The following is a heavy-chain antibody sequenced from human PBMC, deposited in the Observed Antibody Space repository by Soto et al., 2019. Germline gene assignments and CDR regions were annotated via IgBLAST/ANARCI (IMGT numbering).Heavy chain of an antibody. J-gene: IGHJ6*02. CDR2: INPNSGGT. CDR3: AREILQDCTNGVCPTYYYGMDV. D-gene: IGHD2-8*01. CDR1: GYTFTGYY. Sequence: GASVKVSCKASGYTFTGYYMHWVRQAPGQGLEWMGWINPNSGGTNYAQKFQGWVTMTRDTSISTAYMELGRLRSDDTAVYYCAREILQDCTNGVCPTYYYGMDVWGQGTKVTVSS. V-gene: IGHV1-2*04.